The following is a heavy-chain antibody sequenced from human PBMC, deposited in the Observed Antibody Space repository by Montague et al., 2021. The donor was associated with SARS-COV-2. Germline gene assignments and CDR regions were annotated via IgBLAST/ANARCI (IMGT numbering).Heavy chain of an antibody. CDR1: GDSVSRNGVA. CDR2: TYYTSRWHN. J-gene: IGHJ4*01. D-gene: IGHD1-26*01. V-gene: IGHV6-1*01. CDR3: ARDGDGWEVPFDF. Sequence: CAISGDSVSRNGVAWTWIRQSPSRGLEYLGRTYYTSRWHNDQAPSVKGRLTVNPDTSKNQFSLHLNSVTPEDTAVYYCARDGDGWEVPFDFWSQGTPVTVSS.